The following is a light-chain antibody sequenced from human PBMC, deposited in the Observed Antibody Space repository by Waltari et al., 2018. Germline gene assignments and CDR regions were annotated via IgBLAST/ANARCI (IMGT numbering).Light chain of an antibody. V-gene: IGLV3-1*01. CDR1: KLGDKY. Sequence: SYELTQPPSVSVSPGQTASINCSGDKLGDKYACWYQQKPGQSPVLVIYQDNMRPSGIPDRFAGSNAGNTATLTISRTQAMDEADYYCQAWDSYFVVFGGGTKLTVL. CDR3: QAWDSYFVV. J-gene: IGLJ2*01. CDR2: QDN.